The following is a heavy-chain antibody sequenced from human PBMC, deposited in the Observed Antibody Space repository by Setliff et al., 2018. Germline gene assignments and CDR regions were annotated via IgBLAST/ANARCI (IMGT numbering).Heavy chain of an antibody. CDR3: ASHLRYEYNWFDP. CDR1: GDSISNTGYY. D-gene: IGHD2-15*01. V-gene: IGHV4-39*02. CDR2: IYNSGTT. J-gene: IGHJ5*02. Sequence: SETLSLTCIVAGDSISNTGYYWGWIRQPPGKGLECIGRIYNSGTTNYNPALKSRVTISADTSNNYFSLNLFSVTAADTALYYCASHLRYEYNWFDPWGQGTLVTVSS.